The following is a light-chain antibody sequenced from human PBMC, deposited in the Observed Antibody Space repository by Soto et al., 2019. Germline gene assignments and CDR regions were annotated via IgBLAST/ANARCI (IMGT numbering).Light chain of an antibody. CDR3: QQYNSYLWT. V-gene: IGKV3-20*01. J-gene: IGKJ1*01. Sequence: DIVLAQSPGTLSLSPGEMATLSCRASQTVSSSSLAWYQQKPGQAPRLLIFGASTRAAGFPDRFSGSGSGTDFTLTISRLEPEDFATYYCQQYNSYLWTFGQGTKVDIK. CDR2: GAS. CDR1: QTVSSSS.